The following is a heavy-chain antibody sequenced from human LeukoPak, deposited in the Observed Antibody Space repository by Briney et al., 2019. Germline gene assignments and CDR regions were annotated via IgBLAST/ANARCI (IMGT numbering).Heavy chain of an antibody. D-gene: IGHD3-10*01. CDR2: IYYSGST. CDR3: ARVGAVLLWFGEPPY. CDR1: GGSISSSSYY. Sequence: PSETLSLTCTVSGGSISSSSYYWGWIRQPPGKGLEWIGSIYYSGSTYYNPSLKSRVTISVDTSKNQFSLKLSSVTAADTAVYYCARVGAVLLWFGEPPYWGQGTLVTVSS. V-gene: IGHV4-39*07. J-gene: IGHJ4*02.